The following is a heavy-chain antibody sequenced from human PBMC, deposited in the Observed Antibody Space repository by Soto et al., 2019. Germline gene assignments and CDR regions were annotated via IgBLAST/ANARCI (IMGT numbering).Heavy chain of an antibody. CDR3: ARSFGPDCSGGSCYQYNWFDP. CDR1: GYTFTSCY. CDR2: INPSGGST. V-gene: IGHV1-46*01. J-gene: IGHJ5*02. D-gene: IGHD2-15*01. Sequence: ASVKVSCKASGYTFTSCYMHWVRQAPGQGLEWMGIINPSGGSTSYAQKFQGRVTMTRDTSTSTVYMELSSLRSEDTAVYYCARSFGPDCSGGSCYQYNWFDPWGQGTLVTVSS.